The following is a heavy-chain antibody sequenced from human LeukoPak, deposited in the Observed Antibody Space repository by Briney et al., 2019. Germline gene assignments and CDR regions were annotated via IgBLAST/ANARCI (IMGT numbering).Heavy chain of an antibody. V-gene: IGHV1-18*01. J-gene: IGHJ4*02. CDR2: ISPCSDNT. D-gene: IGHD6-13*01. CDR1: DYTFTSYG. CDR3: ARGGPFSIAAARVYYFDY. Sequence: ASVKVSCKASDYTFTSYGISWVRQAPGQGLEWMGWISPCSDNTNYAQNLQGRVTMTTDTSTSTAYMELRSLTSDDTAMYYCARGGPFSIAAARVYYFDYWGQGTLVTVSS.